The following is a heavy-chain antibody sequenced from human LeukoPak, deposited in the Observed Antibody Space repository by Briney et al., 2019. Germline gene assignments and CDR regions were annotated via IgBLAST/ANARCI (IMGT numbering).Heavy chain of an antibody. CDR2: MNPNSGNT. V-gene: IGHV1-8*01. J-gene: IGHJ6*02. D-gene: IGHD3-3*01. Sequence: ASVKVSCKASGYTFTSYDINWVRQATGQGLEWMGWMNPNSGNTGYAQKFRGRVTMTRNTSISTAYMELSSLRSEDTAVYYCARTLRFLEWLLYPYGMDVWGQGTTVTVSS. CDR1: GYTFTSYD. CDR3: ARTLRFLEWLLYPYGMDV.